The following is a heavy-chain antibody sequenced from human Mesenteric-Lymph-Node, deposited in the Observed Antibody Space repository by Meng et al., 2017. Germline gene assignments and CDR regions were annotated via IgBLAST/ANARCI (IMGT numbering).Heavy chain of an antibody. Sequence: QVPLQESGPGLVKPSQTLSLTCTVSGGSISSGGYYWSWIRQHPGKGLEWIGEIPHRGSSAYNPSLKSRVSMSIDKSKNQFSLKLTSVTAADTAVYHCLRGSGGSVWGQGTLVTVSS. D-gene: IGHD3-10*01. J-gene: IGHJ1*01. CDR3: LRGSGGSV. CDR2: IPHRGSS. CDR1: GGSISSGGYY. V-gene: IGHV4-31*09.